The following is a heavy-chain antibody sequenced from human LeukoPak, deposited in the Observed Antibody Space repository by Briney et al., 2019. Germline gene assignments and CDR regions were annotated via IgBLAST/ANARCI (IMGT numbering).Heavy chain of an antibody. J-gene: IGHJ4*02. V-gene: IGHV4-59*08. Sequence: SETLSLTCSASGASTSDKYWSWIRQSPGRTLEWIGHIYNGRNTKYNPFPTSRVTISVDTSKNQFSLSLTSVTAADTAMYYCAQTTGWPGFDFWGPGALVTVSS. CDR2: IYNGRNT. CDR1: GASTSDKY. D-gene: IGHD6-19*01. CDR3: AQTTGWPGFDF.